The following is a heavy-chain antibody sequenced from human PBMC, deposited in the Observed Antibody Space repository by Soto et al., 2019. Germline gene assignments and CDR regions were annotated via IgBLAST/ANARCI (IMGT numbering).Heavy chain of an antibody. CDR3: ARNSGRYFDY. CDR2: TYYRSKWYN. D-gene: IGHD1-26*01. CDR1: GDIVSSNSAT. V-gene: IGHV6-1*01. J-gene: IGHJ4*02. Sequence: SQTLSLTCAISGDIVSSNSATWNCIRQSPSRGLEWLGRTYYRSKWYNDYAVSVKSRITINPDTSKNQFSLQLNSVTPEDTAVYYCARNSGRYFDYWGQGTLVTVSS.